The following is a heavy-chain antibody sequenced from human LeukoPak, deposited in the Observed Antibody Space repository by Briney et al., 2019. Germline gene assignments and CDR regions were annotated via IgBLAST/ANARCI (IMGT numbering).Heavy chain of an antibody. V-gene: IGHV7-4-1*02. CDR3: ASGGCGESSCYPTGY. CDR1: GYTFTNYA. Sequence: GASVKVSCKASGYTFTNYAMNWVRQAPGQGLEWMGWINTNTGDPTYAQGFTGRFVFSLDTSVSTAYLQISSLRAEDTAIYYCASGGCGESSCYPTGYWGQGTLVTVSS. J-gene: IGHJ4*02. CDR2: INTNTGDP. D-gene: IGHD2-15*01.